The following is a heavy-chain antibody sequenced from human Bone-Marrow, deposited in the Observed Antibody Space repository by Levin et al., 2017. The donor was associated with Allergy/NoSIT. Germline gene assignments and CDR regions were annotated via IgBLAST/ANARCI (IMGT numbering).Heavy chain of an antibody. CDR3: ARRGEYSGYDLYALDY. Sequence: ASVKVSCKGSGYSFTSYWIGWVRQMPGKGLEWMGIIYPGDSDTRYSPSFQGQVTISADKSISTAYLQWSSLKASDTAMYYCARRGEYSGYDLYALDYWGQGTLVTVSS. CDR2: IYPGDSDT. D-gene: IGHD5-12*01. V-gene: IGHV5-51*01. J-gene: IGHJ4*02. CDR1: GYSFTSYW.